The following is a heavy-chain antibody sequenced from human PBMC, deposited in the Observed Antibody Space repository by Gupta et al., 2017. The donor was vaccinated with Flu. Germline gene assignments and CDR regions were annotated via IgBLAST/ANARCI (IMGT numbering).Heavy chain of an antibody. Sequence: EVQLLESGGGVVQHGGSLGISCAAPGFTFSSQAIGEVRQAPGKGLEWVSAISGSCGSTYYADSVKGRFTISRDNSKNTLYLQMNSLRAEDTAVYYCAKDLAAAGTGDDAFDIWGQGTMVTVSS. J-gene: IGHJ3*02. CDR3: AKDLAAAGTGDDAFDI. D-gene: IGHD6-13*01. CDR2: ISGSCGST. V-gene: IGHV3-23*01. CDR1: GFTFSSQA.